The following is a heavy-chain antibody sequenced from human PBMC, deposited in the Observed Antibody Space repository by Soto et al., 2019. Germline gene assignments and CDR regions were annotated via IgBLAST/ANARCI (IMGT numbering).Heavy chain of an antibody. J-gene: IGHJ5*02. Sequence: QITLKESGPTLVKPTQTLTLTCTFSGFSLSTSGVGVGWIRQPPGKALEWLALIYWDDDKRYSPSLKSRLTITKDTSKNQVVLTMTNMDPVDTATYYCAHRPQANYYGSESRGWFDPWGQGTLVTVSS. CDR2: IYWDDDK. D-gene: IGHD3-10*01. V-gene: IGHV2-5*02. CDR3: AHRPQANYYGSESRGWFDP. CDR1: GFSLSTSGVG.